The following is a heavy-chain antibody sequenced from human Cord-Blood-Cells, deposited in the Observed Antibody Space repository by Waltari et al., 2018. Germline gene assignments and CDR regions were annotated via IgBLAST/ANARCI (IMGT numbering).Heavy chain of an antibody. CDR3: ARQYSSSSRYFDY. Sequence: QLQLEESGPGLVKPSETLSLTCTVSGGSISSSSYYWGWIRQHPGKGMEWIGSIYYSGSPYYDPPLKSRVTIYVDTSKDQFSLKLSSVTAADTAVYYCARQYSSSSRYFDYWGQGTLVTVSS. D-gene: IGHD6-6*01. J-gene: IGHJ4*02. CDR2: IYYSGSP. V-gene: IGHV4-39*01. CDR1: GGSISSSSYY.